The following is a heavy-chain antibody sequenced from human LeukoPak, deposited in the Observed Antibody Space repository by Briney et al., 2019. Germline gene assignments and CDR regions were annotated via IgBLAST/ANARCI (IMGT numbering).Heavy chain of an antibody. J-gene: IGHJ4*02. CDR2: IYYSGST. V-gene: IGHV4-39*07. D-gene: IGHD3-10*01. CDR3: ARTLHYYGSGTYYFDY. CDR1: TGSISSSSYY. Sequence: SETLSLTCTVSTGSISSSSYYWGWIRQPPGKGLEWIGSIYYSGSTYYNPSLKSRVTISVDTSKNQFSLKLSSVTAADTAVYYCARTLHYYGSGTYYFDYWGQGTLVTVSS.